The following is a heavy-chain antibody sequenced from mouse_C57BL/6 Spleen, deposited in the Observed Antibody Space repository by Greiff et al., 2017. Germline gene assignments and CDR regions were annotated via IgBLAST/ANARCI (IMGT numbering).Heavy chain of an antibody. Sequence: EVMLVESGGGLVKPGGSLKLSCAASGFTFSDYGMHWVRQAPEKGLEWVAYISSGSSTIYYADTVKGRFTISRDNAKNTLFLQMTSLRSEDTAMYYCARERIYYYGSSYVSYFDYWGQGTTLTVSS. CDR3: ARERIYYYGSSYVSYFDY. CDR1: GFTFSDYG. J-gene: IGHJ2*01. V-gene: IGHV5-17*01. CDR2: ISSGSSTI. D-gene: IGHD1-1*01.